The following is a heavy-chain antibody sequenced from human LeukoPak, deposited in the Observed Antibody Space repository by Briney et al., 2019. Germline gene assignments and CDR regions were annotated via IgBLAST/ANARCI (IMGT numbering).Heavy chain of an antibody. Sequence: ASVKVSYKVSGYTLXXLSMHWVRQAPGKGLXWXXXXXXEXGETXXXXXXXXXXXXXXXXXTXTAXMXXSSLRSEDTAVYYCATGPLALVVVITPYFQHWGQGTLVTVSS. V-gene: IGHV1-24*01. CDR2: XXXEXGET. J-gene: IGHJ1*01. CDR3: ATGPLALVVVITPYFQH. D-gene: IGHD3-22*01. CDR1: GYTLXXLS.